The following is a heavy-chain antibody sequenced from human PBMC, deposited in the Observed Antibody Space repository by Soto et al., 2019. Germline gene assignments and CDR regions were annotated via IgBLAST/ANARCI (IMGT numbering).Heavy chain of an antibody. CDR2: IDTDGGGT. CDR3: ATVFDL. V-gene: IGHV3-74*01. CDR1: GFTLRSHR. J-gene: IGHJ5*02. Sequence: EVQLVESGGGLVQPGGSLRVSCAASGFTLRSHRIHWVRQVPGKGLEWVSRIDTDGGGTSYADSVKGRFTISTDNAKNTVNLQMNGLRGADTAVHYCATVFDLWGQGTLVTVSS.